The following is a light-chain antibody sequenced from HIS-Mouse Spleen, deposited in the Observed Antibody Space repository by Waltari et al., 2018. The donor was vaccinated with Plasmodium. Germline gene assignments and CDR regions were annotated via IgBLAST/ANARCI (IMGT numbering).Light chain of an antibody. Sequence: EIVMTQSPATLSVSPGERATLSCRASQSVSSNLAWYQQKPDQAPRLLIYGASTRATGIPARFSGSGSGTEFTLTISSLQSEDFAVYYCQQYNNPRTTFGQGTKLEIK. CDR1: QSVSSN. CDR3: QQYNNPRTT. J-gene: IGKJ2*01. CDR2: GAS. V-gene: IGKV3-15*01.